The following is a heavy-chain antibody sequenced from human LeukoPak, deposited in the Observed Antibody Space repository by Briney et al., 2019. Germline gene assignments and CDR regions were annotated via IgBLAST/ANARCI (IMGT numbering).Heavy chain of an antibody. Sequence: PGGSLRLSCAASGFTFSSYETNWVRQAPGKGLEWIGSIYYSGSTYYNPSLKSRVTISVDTSKNQFSLKLSSVTAADTAVYYCARQFSSWRSYYMDVWGKGTTVTVSS. J-gene: IGHJ6*03. V-gene: IGHV4-39*01. CDR2: IYYSGST. CDR3: ARQFSSWRSYYMDV. D-gene: IGHD6-13*01. CDR1: GFTFSSYE.